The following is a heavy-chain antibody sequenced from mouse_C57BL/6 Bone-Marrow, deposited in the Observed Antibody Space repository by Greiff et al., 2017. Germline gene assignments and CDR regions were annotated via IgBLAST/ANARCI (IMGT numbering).Heavy chain of an antibody. CDR1: GFNIKDDY. CDR2: IDPENGDT. J-gene: IGHJ2*01. Sequence: EVQLKESGAELVRPGASVKLSCTASGFNIKDDYMHWVKQRPEQGLEWIGWIDPENGDTEYASKFQGKATITADTSSNTAYLQLSSLTSEDTAVYYCTTSNWDDYWGQGTTLTVSS. D-gene: IGHD4-1*01. CDR3: TTSNWDDY. V-gene: IGHV14-4*01.